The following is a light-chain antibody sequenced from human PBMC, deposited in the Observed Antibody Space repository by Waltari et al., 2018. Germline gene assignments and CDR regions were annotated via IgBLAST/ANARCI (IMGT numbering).Light chain of an antibody. J-gene: IGLJ1*01. CDR2: DVS. CDR1: SSDVGGYNY. Sequence: QSALTQPASVSGSPGQSITISCTGTSSDVGGYNYVSWYQQHPGKAPKLMIYDVSNRPSGVSNRFSGSKSGTPASLTISGLQAEDEADYYCSSYTSSSTGVFGTGTKVTVL. V-gene: IGLV2-14*01. CDR3: SSYTSSSTGV.